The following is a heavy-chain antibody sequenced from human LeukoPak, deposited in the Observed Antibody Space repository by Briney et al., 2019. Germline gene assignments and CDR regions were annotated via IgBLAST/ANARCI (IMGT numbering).Heavy chain of an antibody. D-gene: IGHD3-9*01. CDR3: ARDGLTDYYDILTGYPNNWFDP. J-gene: IGHJ5*02. Sequence: PGGSLRLSCAASGFTFSSYAMHSVRQAPGKGLEYVSAISSNGGSTYYANSVKGRFTISRDNSKNTLYLQIGSLRAEDMAVYYCARDGLTDYYDILTGYPNNWFDPWGQGTLVTVSS. CDR2: ISSNGGST. CDR1: GFTFSSYA. V-gene: IGHV3-64*01.